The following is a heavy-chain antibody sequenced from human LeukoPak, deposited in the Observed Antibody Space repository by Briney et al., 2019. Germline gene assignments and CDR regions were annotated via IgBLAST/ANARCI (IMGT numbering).Heavy chain of an antibody. CDR2: IYFRGNI. CDR1: GGSNSISTYY. Sequence: PSETLSLTCSVSGGSNSISTYYWGWIRQPPGKGLEWIGGIYFRGNIYYNPSLKSRVTISVDTSKSQFSLRVTSVTAADTAVYYCARLSRYCSSTTCSYFDYWGQGTLVTVSS. CDR3: ARLSRYCSSTTCSYFDY. D-gene: IGHD2-2*01. V-gene: IGHV4-39*01. J-gene: IGHJ4*02.